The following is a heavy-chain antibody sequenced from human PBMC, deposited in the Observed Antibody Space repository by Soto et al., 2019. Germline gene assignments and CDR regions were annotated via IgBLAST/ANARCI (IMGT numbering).Heavy chain of an antibody. D-gene: IGHD6-13*01. J-gene: IGHJ6*02. CDR3: ARWHIAAAPREYYYGMDV. V-gene: IGHV4-59*01. CDR1: GGSISSYY. CDR2: IYYSGST. Sequence: PSETLSLTCTVSGGSISSYYWSWIRQPPGKGLEWIGYIYYSGSTNYNPSLKSRVTISVDTSKNQFSLKLSSVTAADTAVYYCARWHIAAAPREYYYGMDVWGQGTTVTV.